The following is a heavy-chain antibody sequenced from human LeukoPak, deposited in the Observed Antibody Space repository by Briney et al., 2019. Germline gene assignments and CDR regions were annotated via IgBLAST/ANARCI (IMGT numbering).Heavy chain of an antibody. V-gene: IGHV4-34*01. D-gene: IGHD3-10*01. CDR1: GGSFSGYY. CDR2: INHSGST. CDR3: ARHVPRFDYYYGSGSSPTYVRY. Sequence: SETLSLTCAVYGGSFSGYYWSWIRQPPGKGLEWIGEINHSGSTNYNPSLKSRVTISVDTSKNQFSLKLSSVTAADTAVYYCARHVPRFDYYYGSGSSPTYVRYWGQGTLVTVSS. J-gene: IGHJ4*02.